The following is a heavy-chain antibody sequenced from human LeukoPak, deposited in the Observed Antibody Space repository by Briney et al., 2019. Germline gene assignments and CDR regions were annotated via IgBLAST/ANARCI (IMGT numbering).Heavy chain of an antibody. CDR2: ISAYNGNT. CDR1: GYTFTSYG. V-gene: IGHV1-18*01. J-gene: IGHJ5*02. CDR3: ASRPRERVGATTPYNWFDP. D-gene: IGHD1-26*01. Sequence: ASVKVSCKASGYTFTSYGISWVRQAPGQGLEWMGWISAYNGNTNYAQKFQGRVTITADKSTSTAYMELSSLRSEDTAVYYCASRPRERVGATTPYNWFDPWGQGTLVTVSS.